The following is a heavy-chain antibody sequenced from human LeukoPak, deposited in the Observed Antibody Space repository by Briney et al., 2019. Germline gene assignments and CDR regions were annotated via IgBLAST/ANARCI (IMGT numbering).Heavy chain of an antibody. CDR3: AKVTDYYDSSYDAFDI. J-gene: IGHJ3*02. CDR1: GFTFSSYA. D-gene: IGHD3-22*01. V-gene: IGHV3-23*01. CDR2: ISGSGGST. Sequence: GGSLRLSCAASGFTFSSYATSWVRQAPGEGLEWVSAISGSGGSTYYADSVKGRFTISRDNSKNTLYLQMNSLRAEDTAVYYCAKVTDYYDSSYDAFDIWGQGTMVTVSS.